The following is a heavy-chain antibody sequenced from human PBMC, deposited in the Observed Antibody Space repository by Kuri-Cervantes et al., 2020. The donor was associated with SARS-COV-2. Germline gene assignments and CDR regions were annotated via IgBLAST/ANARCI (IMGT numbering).Heavy chain of an antibody. V-gene: IGHV3-7*01. Sequence: GESLKISCAASGFTFSSYWMSWVRQAPGKGLEWVANIKQDGSEKYYVDSVKGRFTISRDNAKNSLYLQMNSLRAEDTAVYYCAREETYYDFWSGYYIGAFDIWGQGTMVTVSS. J-gene: IGHJ3*02. CDR3: AREETYYDFWSGYYIGAFDI. D-gene: IGHD3-3*01. CDR2: IKQDGSEK. CDR1: GFTFSSYW.